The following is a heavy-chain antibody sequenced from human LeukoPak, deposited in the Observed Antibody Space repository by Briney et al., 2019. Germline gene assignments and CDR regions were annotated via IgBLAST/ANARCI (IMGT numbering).Heavy chain of an antibody. V-gene: IGHV3-23*01. D-gene: IGHD2-15*01. CDR2: IRGNGET. J-gene: IGHJ6*02. CDR3: ARAPLLPGGRYYYGMDV. Sequence: GGSLRLSCAASGLSFSSFAMSWVRQGPARGLEWVSSIRGNGETFYADSVKGRFTLSSDISRNTVYFQLNNLRVEDTAIYYCARAPLLPGGRYYYGMDVWGQGTTVTVSS. CDR1: GLSFSSFA.